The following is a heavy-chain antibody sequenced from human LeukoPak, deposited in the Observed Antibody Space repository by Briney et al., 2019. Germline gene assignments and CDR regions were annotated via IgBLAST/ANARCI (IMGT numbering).Heavy chain of an antibody. Sequence: PSETLSLTCTVSGVSITSDYWSWVRQPPGKGQGWMGYIYYSGSTNSNPSHTSRVTISVDTSKNQFSLKLSSVTAADTAVYYCARHSSGWYSWFDPWGQGTLVTVSS. CDR2: IYYSGST. V-gene: IGHV4-59*08. CDR3: ARHSSGWYSWFDP. D-gene: IGHD6-19*01. J-gene: IGHJ5*02. CDR1: GVSITSDY.